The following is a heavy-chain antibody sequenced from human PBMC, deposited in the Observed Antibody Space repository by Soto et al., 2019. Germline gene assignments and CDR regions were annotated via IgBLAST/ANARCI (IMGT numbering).Heavy chain of an antibody. CDR2: IRSKANSYAT. D-gene: IGHD3-10*01. Sequence: HPGGSLRLSSAASGFTFSSSAIPWVRQASGKGLEWVGRIRSKANSYATAYAASVKGRFTISRDDSKNTAYLQMNSLKTEDTAVYYCTSHPYGSADRPYYFDYWGQGTLVTVSS. J-gene: IGHJ4*02. CDR1: GFTFSSSA. V-gene: IGHV3-73*01. CDR3: TSHPYGSADRPYYFDY.